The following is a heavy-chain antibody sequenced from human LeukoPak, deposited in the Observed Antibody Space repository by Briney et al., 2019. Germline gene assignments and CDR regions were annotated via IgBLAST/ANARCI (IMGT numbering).Heavy chain of an antibody. D-gene: IGHD2-2*02. Sequence: TSETLSLTCAVYGGSFSGYYWSWIRQPPGKGLEWIGEINHSGSTNYNPSLKSRVTISVDTSKNQFSLKLSSVTAADTAVYYCARGTNIVVVPAAIQRKNWFDPWGQGTLVTVSS. J-gene: IGHJ5*02. V-gene: IGHV4-34*01. CDR2: INHSGST. CDR1: GGSFSGYY. CDR3: ARGTNIVVVPAAIQRKNWFDP.